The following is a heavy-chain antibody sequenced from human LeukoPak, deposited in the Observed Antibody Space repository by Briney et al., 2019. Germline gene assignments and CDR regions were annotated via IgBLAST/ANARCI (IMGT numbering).Heavy chain of an antibody. V-gene: IGHV3-74*01. D-gene: IGHD5-12*01. J-gene: IGHJ5*02. CDR3: ARSASGYDA. CDR2: IDDDGAGT. Sequence: PGGSLRLSCAASGFPFSGYWMHWVRQAPGKGLVWVSRIDDDGAGTTYADPVKGRFTISRDNAKNTPYLQMNSLRVEDTAVYYCARSASGYDAWGQGTLVTVSS. CDR1: GFPFSGYW.